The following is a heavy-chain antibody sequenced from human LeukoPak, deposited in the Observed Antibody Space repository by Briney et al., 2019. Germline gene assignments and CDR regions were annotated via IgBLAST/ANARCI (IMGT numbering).Heavy chain of an antibody. Sequence: ASVKVSCKASGYTFTGYYMHWVRQAPGQGLEWMGWINPNSGGTNYAQKFQGRVTMTRDTSISTAYMELSGLRSEDTAVYYCARGRYSSSWYSVWYFDLWGRGTLVTVSS. CDR2: INPNSGGT. J-gene: IGHJ2*01. D-gene: IGHD6-13*01. CDR3: ARGRYSSSWYSVWYFDL. V-gene: IGHV1-2*02. CDR1: GYTFTGYY.